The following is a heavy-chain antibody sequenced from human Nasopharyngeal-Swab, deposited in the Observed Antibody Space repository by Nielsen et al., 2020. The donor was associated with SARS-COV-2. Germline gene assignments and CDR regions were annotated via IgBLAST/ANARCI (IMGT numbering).Heavy chain of an antibody. D-gene: IGHD4-17*01. V-gene: IGHV1-2*02. CDR3: ARGLAYGDYARLFDY. CDR2: MNPQSGAT. J-gene: IGHJ4*02. CDR1: AYTFTAYY. Sequence: ASVKVSCKASAYTFTAYYTHWMRQAPGQRVEGRGWMNPQSGATSYAQKFQGRVTMTRDTSVSTSYMELNSLRSDDTAVYYCARGLAYGDYARLFDYWGQGSLVTVSS.